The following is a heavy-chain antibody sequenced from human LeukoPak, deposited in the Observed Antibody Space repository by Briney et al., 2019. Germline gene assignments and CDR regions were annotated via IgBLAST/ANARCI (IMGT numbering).Heavy chain of an antibody. Sequence: PGRSLRLSCAASGFTFSSYAMYWVRQAPGKGLEYVSGISSNGGSTYYADSVKGRFTISRDNSKNTLYLQMSSLRAEDTAMYYCVKITSSSGGDYWGQGTLVTVSS. CDR1: GFTFSSYA. V-gene: IGHV3-64D*09. CDR3: VKITSSSGGDY. J-gene: IGHJ4*02. CDR2: ISSNGGST. D-gene: IGHD6-19*01.